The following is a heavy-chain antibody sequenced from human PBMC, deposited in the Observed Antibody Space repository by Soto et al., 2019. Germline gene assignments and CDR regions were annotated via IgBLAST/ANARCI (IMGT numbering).Heavy chain of an antibody. D-gene: IGHD6-19*01. J-gene: IGHJ4*02. Sequence: EVKLLESGGGLVQPGGSLRLSCAASGFTFSGYAMNWVRQAPGKGLEWVSVISGSGDSTYYADSVKGRFTISRDNSKNTLYLQMNSLRAEDTAVYYCARRSSGWYFDYWGQGTLVTVSS. V-gene: IGHV3-23*01. CDR1: GFTFSGYA. CDR2: ISGSGDST. CDR3: ARRSSGWYFDY.